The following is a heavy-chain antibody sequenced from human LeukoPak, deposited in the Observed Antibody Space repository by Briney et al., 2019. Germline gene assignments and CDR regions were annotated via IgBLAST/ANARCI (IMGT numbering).Heavy chain of an antibody. Sequence: GGSLRLSCVVSGFAFSDSDMTWIRQTRGKGLEWLAYISGSGSDIYYADSVKGRFTISRDNAKNSLYLQMNSLRPDDTALYYCSTDPRLLIYWGHGTLVTVSS. V-gene: IGHV3-11*01. J-gene: IGHJ4*01. D-gene: IGHD2-8*01. CDR2: ISGSGSDI. CDR3: STDPRLLIY. CDR1: GFAFSDSD.